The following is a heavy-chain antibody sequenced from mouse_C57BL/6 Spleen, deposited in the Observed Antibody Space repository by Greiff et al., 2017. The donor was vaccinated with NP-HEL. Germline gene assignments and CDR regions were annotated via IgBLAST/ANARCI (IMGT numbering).Heavy chain of an antibody. Sequence: EVMLVESGGGLVKPGGSLKLSCAASGFTFSSYAMSWVRQTPEKRLEWVATISDGGSYTYYPDNVKGRFTISRDNAKNNLYLQMSHLKSEDTAMYYCARGGVVSYWYFDVWGTGTTVTVSS. V-gene: IGHV5-4*03. D-gene: IGHD1-1*01. CDR3: ARGGVVSYWYFDV. J-gene: IGHJ1*03. CDR2: ISDGGSYT. CDR1: GFTFSSYA.